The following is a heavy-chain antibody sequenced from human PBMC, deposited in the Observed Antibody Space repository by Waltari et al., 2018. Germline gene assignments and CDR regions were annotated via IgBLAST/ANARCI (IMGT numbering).Heavy chain of an antibody. CDR1: GASFSAYS. D-gene: IGHD3-3*01. V-gene: IGHV4-34*01. Sequence: QVQLQQWGAGLLKPSETLSLTCSVLGASFSAYSWGWVRHVPGTGLEWIGQISHPGNTNYNPSLQSRVAISIDTSRNQFSLRVFSVTAADTGLYFCTRGGNYDFWSHRPFVDPWGQGTQVTVSS. J-gene: IGHJ5*02. CDR3: TRGGNYDFWSHRPFVDP. CDR2: ISHPGNT.